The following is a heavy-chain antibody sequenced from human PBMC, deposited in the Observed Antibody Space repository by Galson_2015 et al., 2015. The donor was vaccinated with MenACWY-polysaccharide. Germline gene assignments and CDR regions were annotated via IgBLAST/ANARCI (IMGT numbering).Heavy chain of an antibody. V-gene: IGHV3-33*01. CDR2: IQYDAVYK. D-gene: IGHD2-15*01. CDR1: TVTFRGSG. CDR3: AREGSRIVFHAFDT. J-gene: IGHJ3*02. Sequence: LRLSCAASTVTFRGSGMHWVRQAPGKGLEWVAVIQYDAVYKQYLDSVKGRFSVSRDNSKNTLFLEMNSLRAEDTAVYYCAREGSRIVFHAFDTWGQGTMVTVSS.